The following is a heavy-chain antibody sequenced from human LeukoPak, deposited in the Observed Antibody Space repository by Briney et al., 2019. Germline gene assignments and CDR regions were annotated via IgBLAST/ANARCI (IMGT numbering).Heavy chain of an antibody. V-gene: IGHV4-61*02. J-gene: IGHJ6*03. CDR2: MYTSGST. CDR3: ARLKKGQQNKRGVGYYYMDV. Sequence: SETLSLTCTVSGGSISSGSYYWSWIRQPAGKGLEWIGRMYTSGSTNYNPSLKSRATISVDTSKNQFSLKLSSVTAADTAVYYCARLKKGQQNKRGVGYYYMDVWGKGTTVTISS. CDR1: GGSISSGSYY. D-gene: IGHD6-13*01.